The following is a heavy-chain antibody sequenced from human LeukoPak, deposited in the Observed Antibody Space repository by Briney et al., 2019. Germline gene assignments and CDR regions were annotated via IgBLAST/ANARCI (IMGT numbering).Heavy chain of an antibody. CDR1: GFTFSSYA. Sequence: GGSLRLSCAASGFTFSSYAMSWVRQAPGKGLEWVSAISGSGGSTYYADSVEGRFTISRDNSKNTLYLQMNSLRAEDTAVYYCASYYYDSSGYYYFNYWGQGTLVTVSS. CDR3: ASYYYDSSGYYYFNY. D-gene: IGHD3-22*01. J-gene: IGHJ4*02. V-gene: IGHV3-23*01. CDR2: ISGSGGST.